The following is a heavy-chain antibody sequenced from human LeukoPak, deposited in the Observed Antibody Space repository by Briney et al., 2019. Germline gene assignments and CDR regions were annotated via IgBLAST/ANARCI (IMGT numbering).Heavy chain of an antibody. CDR1: GGSISSSSYY. J-gene: IGHJ5*02. Sequence: TSETLSLTCTVSGGSISSSSYYWGWIRQPPGKGLEWIGSIYYSGSTYYNPSLKSRVTISVDTSKNQFSLKLSSVTAADTAVYYCARDGLITMVRGVNNWFDPWGQGTLVTVSS. CDR3: ARDGLITMVRGVNNWFDP. V-gene: IGHV4-39*02. CDR2: IYYSGST. D-gene: IGHD3-10*01.